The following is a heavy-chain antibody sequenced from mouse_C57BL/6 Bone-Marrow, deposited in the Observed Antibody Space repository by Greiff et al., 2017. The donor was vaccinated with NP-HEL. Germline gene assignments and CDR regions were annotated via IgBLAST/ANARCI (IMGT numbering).Heavy chain of an antibody. CDR3: ARSGYGNLILYYYAMDY. Sequence: EVQLQESGPGLAKPSQTLSLTCSVTGYSITSDYWNWIRKFPGNKLEYMGYISYSGSSYYNPSLKSRISITRDTSKNQYYLQLNSVTTEDTATYYCARSGYGNLILYYYAMDYWGQGTSVTVSS. D-gene: IGHD2-10*02. CDR2: ISYSGSS. V-gene: IGHV3-8*01. J-gene: IGHJ4*01. CDR1: GYSITSDY.